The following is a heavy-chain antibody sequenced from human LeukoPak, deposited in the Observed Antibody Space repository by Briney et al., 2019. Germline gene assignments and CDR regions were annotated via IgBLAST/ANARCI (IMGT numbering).Heavy chain of an antibody. CDR3: ARARIFGVYYYYYMDV. Sequence: ASVKVSCKASGYTFTGYYMHWVRQAPGQGLEWMGWINPNSGGTNYAQKFQGRVTMTRDTSISTAYMELSRLRSEDTAVYYCARARIFGVYYYYYMDVWGKGTTVTVSS. D-gene: IGHD3-3*01. V-gene: IGHV1-2*02. CDR2: INPNSGGT. CDR1: GYTFTGYY. J-gene: IGHJ6*03.